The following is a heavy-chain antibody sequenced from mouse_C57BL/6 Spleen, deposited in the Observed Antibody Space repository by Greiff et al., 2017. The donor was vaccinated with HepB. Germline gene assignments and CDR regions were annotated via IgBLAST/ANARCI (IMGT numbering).Heavy chain of an antibody. D-gene: IGHD1-3*01. Sequence: VKVVESGPGLVAPSQSLSITCTVSGFSLTSYGVHWVRQPPGKGLEWLGVIWAGGSTNYNSALMSRLSISKDNSKSQVILKMHSLQTDDTAMYYCARLEDIWGQGTTRTVSS. CDR2: IWAGGST. CDR3: ARLEDI. V-gene: IGHV2-9*02. J-gene: IGHJ2*01. CDR1: GFSLTSYG.